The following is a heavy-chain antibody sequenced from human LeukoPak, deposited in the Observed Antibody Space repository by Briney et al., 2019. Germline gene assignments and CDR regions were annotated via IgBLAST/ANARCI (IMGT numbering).Heavy chain of an antibody. CDR1: GFTFSIYA. V-gene: IGHV3-23*01. D-gene: IGHD4-17*01. J-gene: IGHJ4*02. Sequence: PGGSLRLSCAASGFTFSIYAMSWVRQAPGKGLEWVSTISDSGGSTYYADSVKGRFTISRDSSKNTLYLQMNSLRAEDTAVYFCARSRTTVTKDALDYWGQGTLVTVSS. CDR3: ARSRTTVTKDALDY. CDR2: ISDSGGST.